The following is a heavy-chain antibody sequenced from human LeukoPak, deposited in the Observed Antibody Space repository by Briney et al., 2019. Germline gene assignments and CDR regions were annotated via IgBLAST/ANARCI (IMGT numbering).Heavy chain of an antibody. CDR2: IYYSGST. J-gene: IGHJ3*02. V-gene: IGHV4-39*01. CDR3: ARPGQPKRYAFDI. Sequence: SETLSLTCTVSGGSVSSSSYYWGWIRQPPGKGLEWIGSIYYSGSTYYNPSLKSRVTISVDTSKNQFSLKLSSVTAADTAVYYCARPGQPKRYAFDIWGQGTMVTVSS. D-gene: IGHD1-14*01. CDR1: GGSVSSSSYY.